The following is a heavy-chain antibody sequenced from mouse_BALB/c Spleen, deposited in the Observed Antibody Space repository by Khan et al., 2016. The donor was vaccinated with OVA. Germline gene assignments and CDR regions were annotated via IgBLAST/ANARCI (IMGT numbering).Heavy chain of an antibody. CDR1: GYTFTSYD. V-gene: IGHV1-85*01. CDR2: MFPGDGST. Sequence: QVQLKQSGAELVKPGASVKLSCKASGYTFTSYDINWVRQRPEQGLEWIGWMFPGDGSTTYNENFTGKATLTTDKSSSTAYMQLSRLTSEDSGAYCCARGGYGGFAYWGQGTLVTVSA. J-gene: IGHJ3*01. D-gene: IGHD2-14*01. CDR3: ARGGYGGFAY.